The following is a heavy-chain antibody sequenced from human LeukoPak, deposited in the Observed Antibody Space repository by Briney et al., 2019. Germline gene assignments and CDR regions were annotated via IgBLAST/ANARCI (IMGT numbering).Heavy chain of an antibody. CDR3: ARRLGGVIIKTWFDS. Sequence: SETLSLTCPVHGGSFSGYYWSWIHQPPAKELHWIGEINHSRSTNYTPSVKSRVTISVDTSKNQFSLKLSSVTAADTAVYYCARRLGGVIIKTWFDSWGQGTLVTVSS. CDR2: INHSRST. V-gene: IGHV4-34*01. D-gene: IGHD3-10*01. CDR1: GGSFSGYY. J-gene: IGHJ5*01.